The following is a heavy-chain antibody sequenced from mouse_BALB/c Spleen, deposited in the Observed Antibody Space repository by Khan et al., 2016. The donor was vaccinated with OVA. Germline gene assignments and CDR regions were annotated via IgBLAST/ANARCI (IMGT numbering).Heavy chain of an antibody. D-gene: IGHD1-2*01. V-gene: IGHV5-6*01. CDR2: ISSGGTYT. CDR1: GFIFSSYG. Sequence: EVELVESGGDLVKPGGSLKLSCAATGFIFSSYGMSWVRQTPDKRLEWVATISSGGTYTYYPDSVKGRFTISRDNAKNTPSLQMSSLKSEDTAMYYCTSFITTTTGDYYAMDYWGQGTSVTVSS. J-gene: IGHJ4*01. CDR3: TSFITTTTGDYYAMDY.